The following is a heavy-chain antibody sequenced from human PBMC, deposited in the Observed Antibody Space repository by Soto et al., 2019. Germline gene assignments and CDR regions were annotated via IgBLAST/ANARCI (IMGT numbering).Heavy chain of an antibody. CDR3: ARGDGAQGRTQYYYYYYGMDV. D-gene: IGHD3-16*01. J-gene: IGHJ6*02. CDR2: INAGNGNT. V-gene: IGHV1-3*01. Sequence: GASVKVSCKASGYTFTSYAMHWVRQAPGQRLEWMGWINAGNGNTKYSQKFQGRVTITRDTSASTAYMELSSLRSEDTAVYYCARGDGAQGRTQYYYYYYGMDVWGQGTTVTVSS. CDR1: GYTFTSYA.